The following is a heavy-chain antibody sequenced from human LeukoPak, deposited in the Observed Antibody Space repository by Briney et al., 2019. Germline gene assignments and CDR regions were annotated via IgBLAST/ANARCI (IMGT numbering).Heavy chain of an antibody. D-gene: IGHD2-15*01. J-gene: IGHJ5*02. CDR2: MNPNSGNT. CDR1: GYTFTSYG. CDR3: ARKNYCSGGSCYSRGWFDP. Sequence: GASVKVSCKASGYTFTSYGISWVRQAPGQGLEWMGWMNPNSGNTVYAQKFQGRVTMTRDTSISTAYMELSSLRSEDTAMYYCARKNYCSGGSCYSRGWFDPWGQGTLVTVSS. V-gene: IGHV1-8*02.